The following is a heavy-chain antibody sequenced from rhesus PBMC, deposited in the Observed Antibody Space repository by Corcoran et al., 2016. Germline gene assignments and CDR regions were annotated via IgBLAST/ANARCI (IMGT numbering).Heavy chain of an antibody. J-gene: IGHJ6*01. CDR3: TRDNWRSNLDS. CDR2: ISNTGKTK. Sequence: EVQLVESGGGLVQPGGSLRLSCAASGFPFSSSDMTWVRQALRKGLEWVSSISNTGKTKYYADSVKGRFIISRDNAKNSLSLQMNSLKTEDTAVYYCTRDNWRSNLDSWGQGVVVTVSS. D-gene: IGHD1-26*01. CDR1: GFPFSSSD. V-gene: IGHV3S4*01.